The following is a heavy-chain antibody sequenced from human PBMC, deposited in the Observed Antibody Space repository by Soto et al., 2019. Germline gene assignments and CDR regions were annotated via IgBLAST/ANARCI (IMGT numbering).Heavy chain of an antibody. CDR2: ISGSGGST. CDR3: AKDYGSSVDYYYGMDV. J-gene: IGHJ6*02. Sequence: GGSLSLSCAASGFTFSSYAMSWVRQAPGKGLEWVSAISGSGGSTYYADSVKGRFTISRDNSKNTLYLQMNSLRAEDTAVYYCAKDYGSSVDYYYGMDVWGQGTTVTVSS. D-gene: IGHD6-6*01. V-gene: IGHV3-23*01. CDR1: GFTFSSYA.